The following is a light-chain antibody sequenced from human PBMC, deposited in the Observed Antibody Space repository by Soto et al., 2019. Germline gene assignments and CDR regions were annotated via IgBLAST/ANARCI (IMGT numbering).Light chain of an antibody. V-gene: IGLV1-44*01. Sequence: QSVLTQPPSASGTPGQRVTITCSGSNSNIGSNTVNWYQQLPGTAPKLLIYDNNKRPSGVPGRFSDSKSGTSASLAISGLQSEDEADYYCASWDDRLNAVVFGGGTKVTAL. CDR3: ASWDDRLNAVV. CDR1: NSNIGSNT. CDR2: DNN. J-gene: IGLJ2*01.